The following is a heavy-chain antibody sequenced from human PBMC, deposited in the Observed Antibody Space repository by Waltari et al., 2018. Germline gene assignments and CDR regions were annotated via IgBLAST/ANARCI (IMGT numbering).Heavy chain of an antibody. CDR3: ARDGLRGFDS. V-gene: IGHV3-48*03. Sequence: EVQLVESGGALVQPGGSLRLSCTASGFPSGFPFRTYEMNRVRQAPGKGLGWVSYISSTGSTVYYADSVKGRFTISRDNAGNSLYLQMNSLTAEDTAVYYCARDGLRGFDSWGQGTLVTVSS. CDR1: GFPFRTYE. D-gene: IGHD4-17*01. CDR2: ISSTGSTV. J-gene: IGHJ4*02.